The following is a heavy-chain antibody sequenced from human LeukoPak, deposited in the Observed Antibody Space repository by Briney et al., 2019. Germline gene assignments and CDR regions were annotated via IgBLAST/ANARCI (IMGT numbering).Heavy chain of an antibody. CDR1: GYIFTNYW. CDR3: ARHSQAVAGLFDY. CDR2: IHPGDSDT. V-gene: IGHV5-51*01. J-gene: IGHJ4*02. D-gene: IGHD6-19*01. Sequence: GESLKISCKGSGYIFTNYWIGWVRQMPGKGLEWMGIIHPGDSDTRYSPSFQGQVTISADKSINTAFLHWSSLKASDAAMYYCARHSQAVAGLFDYWGQGTLVTVSS.